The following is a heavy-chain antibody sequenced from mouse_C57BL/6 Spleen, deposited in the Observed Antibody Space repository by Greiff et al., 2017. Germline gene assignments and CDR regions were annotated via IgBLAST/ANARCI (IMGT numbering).Heavy chain of an antibody. D-gene: IGHD2-5*01. V-gene: IGHV3-6*01. CDR3: ARAYYSNYDYYAMDY. CDR2: ISYDGSN. Sequence: EVKLQESGPGLVKPSQSLSLTCSVTGYSITSGYYWNWIRQFPGNKLEWMGYISYDGSNNYNPSLKNRISITRDTSKNQFFLKLNCVTTEDTATYYCARAYYSNYDYYAMDYWGQGTSVTVSS. CDR1: GYSITSGYY. J-gene: IGHJ4*01.